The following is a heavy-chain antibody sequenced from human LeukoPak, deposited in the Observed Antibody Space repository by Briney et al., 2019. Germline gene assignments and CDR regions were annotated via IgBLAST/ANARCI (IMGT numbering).Heavy chain of an antibody. Sequence: SQTLSLTCTVSGGSISSGGYYWSWIRQHPGKGLEWIGYIYYSGSTYYNPSLKSRVTISVDTPKNQFSLKLSSVTAADTAVYYCARGYPRDAFDIWGQGTMVTVSS. V-gene: IGHV4-31*03. J-gene: IGHJ3*02. CDR3: ARGYPRDAFDI. CDR2: IYYSGST. D-gene: IGHD1-26*01. CDR1: GGSISSGGYY.